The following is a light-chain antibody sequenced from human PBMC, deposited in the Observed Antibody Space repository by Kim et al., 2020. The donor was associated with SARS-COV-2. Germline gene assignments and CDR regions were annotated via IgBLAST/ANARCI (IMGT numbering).Light chain of an antibody. CDR3: QHYSRFPYT. V-gene: IGKV1-5*03. CDR1: QMIDTW. J-gene: IGKJ2*01. Sequence: ASIGDRGTITCRASQMIDTWLAWYQQKPGKAPKLLIYLASTLENGVPPRFSGSGSGAEFTLTINSLQPDDFATYYGQHYSRFPYTFGQGTKVDIK. CDR2: LAS.